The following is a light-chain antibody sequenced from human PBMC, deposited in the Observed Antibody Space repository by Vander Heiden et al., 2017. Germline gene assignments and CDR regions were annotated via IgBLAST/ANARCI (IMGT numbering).Light chain of an antibody. CDR3: QQCSNWPQA. Sequence: EILLTHSPATLLFSPGERPTLSSRASQSVSSYLAWYHQKPGQAPRLLMYDASNRATDIPARFSGRGSGTDFTLTISSLEPEDFAVYYCQQCSNWPQAFGGGTKVEIK. J-gene: IGKJ4*01. V-gene: IGKV3-11*01. CDR1: QSVSSY. CDR2: DAS.